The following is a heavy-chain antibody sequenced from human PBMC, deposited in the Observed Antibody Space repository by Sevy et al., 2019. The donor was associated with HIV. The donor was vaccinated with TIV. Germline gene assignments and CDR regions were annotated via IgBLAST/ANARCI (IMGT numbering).Heavy chain of an antibody. Sequence: GGSLRLSCAASGFTFDDYAMHWVRQAPGKGLEWVSLISWDGGSTYYADSVKGRFTISRDNSKNSLYLQMNSLRAEDTALYYCAKDIYSSGWYYYYYGMDAWGQGTTVTVSS. CDR2: ISWDGGST. CDR3: AKDIYSSGWYYYYYGMDA. J-gene: IGHJ6*02. D-gene: IGHD6-19*01. V-gene: IGHV3-43D*03. CDR1: GFTFDDYA.